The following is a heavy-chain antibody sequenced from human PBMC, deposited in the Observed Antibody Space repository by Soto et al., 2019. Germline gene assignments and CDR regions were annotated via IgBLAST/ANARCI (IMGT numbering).Heavy chain of an antibody. Sequence: ASVKVSCKASGYTSTGYYMHWVRQAPGQGLEWMGWINPNSGGTNYAQKFQGWVTMTRDTSISTAYMELSRLRSDDTAVYYCARMATIAVAANYYYYGMDVWGQGTTVTVSS. D-gene: IGHD6-19*01. CDR2: INPNSGGT. CDR3: ARMATIAVAANYYYYGMDV. J-gene: IGHJ6*02. CDR1: GYTSTGYY. V-gene: IGHV1-2*04.